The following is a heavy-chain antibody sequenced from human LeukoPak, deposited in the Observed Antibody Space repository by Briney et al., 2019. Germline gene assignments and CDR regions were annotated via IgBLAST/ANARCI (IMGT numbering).Heavy chain of an antibody. J-gene: IGHJ4*02. V-gene: IGHV5-51*01. CDR2: VYPGDSDT. Sequence: GESLKISCKGFGYRFNTHWIGWVRQVSGKGLEWMGIVYPGDSDTRYSPSFQGQVTISADKSISTAYLQWSSLKASDTAMYYCASLVQGSYYFDYWGQGTLVTVSS. D-gene: IGHD1-26*01. CDR3: ASLVQGSYYFDY. CDR1: GYRFNTHW.